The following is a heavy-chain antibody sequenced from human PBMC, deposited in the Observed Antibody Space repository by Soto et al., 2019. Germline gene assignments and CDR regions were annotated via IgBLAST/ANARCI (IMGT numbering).Heavy chain of an antibody. CDR3: ARYSSSWYRYYYGMDV. Sequence: ASVKVSCKASGYTFTGYYMHWVRQAPGQGLEWMGWINPNSGGTNYAQKFQGRVTMTRDTSISTAYMELSRLRSDDTAVYYCARYSSSWYRYYYGMDVWGQGTTVTVSS. CDR1: GYTFTGYY. V-gene: IGHV1-2*02. D-gene: IGHD6-13*01. J-gene: IGHJ6*02. CDR2: INPNSGGT.